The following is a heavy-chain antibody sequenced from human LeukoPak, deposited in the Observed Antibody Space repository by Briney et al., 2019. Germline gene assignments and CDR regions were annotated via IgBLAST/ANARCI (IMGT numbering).Heavy chain of an antibody. J-gene: IGHJ4*02. Sequence: GGSLRLSCAASGFTFSSYAMSWVRQAPGKGLEWVSAISGSGGSTYYADSVKGRFTISRDNSKNTLYLQMNSLRAEDTAVYYCARWPSSGYDYGRDYWGQGTLVTVSS. V-gene: IGHV3-23*01. CDR1: GFTFSSYA. CDR3: ARWPSSGYDYGRDY. CDR2: ISGSGGST. D-gene: IGHD5-12*01.